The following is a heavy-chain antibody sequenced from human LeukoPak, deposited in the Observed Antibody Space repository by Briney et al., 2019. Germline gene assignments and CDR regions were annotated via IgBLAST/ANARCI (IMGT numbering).Heavy chain of an antibody. CDR1: GFTFSSYS. J-gene: IGHJ4*02. Sequence: GGSLRLSCAASGFTFSSYSMNWVRQAPGKGLEWVAVISCDGSNKYYADSVKGRFTISRDNSKNTLYLQMNSLRAEDTAVYYCARDLKGPYCGGDCFTFDYWGQGTLVTVSS. CDR2: ISCDGSNK. V-gene: IGHV3-30*03. CDR3: ARDLKGPYCGGDCFTFDY. D-gene: IGHD2-21*01.